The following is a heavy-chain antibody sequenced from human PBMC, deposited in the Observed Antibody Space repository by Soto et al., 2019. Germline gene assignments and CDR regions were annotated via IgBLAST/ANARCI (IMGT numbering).Heavy chain of an antibody. J-gene: IGHJ6*02. V-gene: IGHV4-59*01. CDR2: IYDSGST. D-gene: IGHD6-19*01. CDR3: ARVYPGQWHDYGMDV. Sequence: SETLSITCTVSGGAISSSYWSSIRQPPGKGLERIGYIYDSGSTNYNPSLKSRVTISVDTYKNQFSLKLSSVSAADTAVYYCARVYPGQWHDYGMDVWGQGTTVTVSS. CDR1: GGAISSSY.